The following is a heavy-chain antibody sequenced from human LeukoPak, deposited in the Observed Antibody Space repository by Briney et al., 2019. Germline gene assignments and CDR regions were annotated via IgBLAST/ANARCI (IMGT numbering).Heavy chain of an antibody. CDR2: IYTSGST. J-gene: IGHJ3*02. V-gene: IGHV4-4*07. CDR1: GGSISSYY. D-gene: IGHD1-1*01. CDR3: ANYGGVERDAFDI. Sequence: PSETLSLTCTVSGGSISSYYWSWIRQHAGKGLEWIGRIYTSGSTNYNPSLKSRVTMSVDTSKNQFSLKLSSVTAADTAVYYCANYGGVERDAFDIWGQGTMVTVSS.